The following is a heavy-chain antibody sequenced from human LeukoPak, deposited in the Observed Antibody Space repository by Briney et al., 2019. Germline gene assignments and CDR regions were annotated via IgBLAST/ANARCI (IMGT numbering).Heavy chain of an antibody. CDR1: GDSVSSNSAA. Sequence: SQTLSLTCAISGDSVSSNSAAWNWIRQSPSRGLEWLGRTYYRSKWYNDYAVSVKSRITINPDTSKNQFSLQLNSVTPEDTAVYYCARGRGYGSGSYYDYYYYYMDVWGKGTTVAVSS. V-gene: IGHV6-1*01. CDR3: ARGRGYGSGSYYDYYYYYMDV. J-gene: IGHJ6*03. D-gene: IGHD3-10*01. CDR2: TYYRSKWYN.